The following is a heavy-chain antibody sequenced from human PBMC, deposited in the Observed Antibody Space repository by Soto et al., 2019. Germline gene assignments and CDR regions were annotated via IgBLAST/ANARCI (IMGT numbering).Heavy chain of an antibody. J-gene: IGHJ6*02. CDR1: GGSISSGGYS. D-gene: IGHD6-6*01. V-gene: IGHV4-30-2*01. CDR3: ARGADSSSNYYYHGMDV. Sequence: SETLSLTCGVSGGSISSGGYSWSWIRQPPGKGLEWIGYIYHSGTTYYNPSLKSRVAISVDRSKNQFSLKLNSVTAADTAVYYCARGADSSSNYYYHGMDVWGQGTTVTVSS. CDR2: IYHSGTT.